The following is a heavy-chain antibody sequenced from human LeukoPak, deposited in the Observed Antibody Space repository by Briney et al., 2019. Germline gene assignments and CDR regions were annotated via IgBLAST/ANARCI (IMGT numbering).Heavy chain of an antibody. D-gene: IGHD2-2*01. J-gene: IGHJ6*02. CDR1: GLTLSSYE. CDR2: ISSSGSTI. Sequence: TGGSLRLSRAASGLTLSSYEMNWVRQAPGKGLEWVSYISSSGSTIYYADSVKGRFTISRDNAKNSLYLQMNSLRDEDTAVYYCARGRPSYCSSTSCYRVDYYYYGMDVWGQGTTVTVSS. V-gene: IGHV3-48*03. CDR3: ARGRPSYCSSTSCYRVDYYYYGMDV.